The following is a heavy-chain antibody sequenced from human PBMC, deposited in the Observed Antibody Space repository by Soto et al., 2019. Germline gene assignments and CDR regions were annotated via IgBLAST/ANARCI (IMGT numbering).Heavy chain of an antibody. Sequence: QVQLQESGPGLVKPSETLSLTCTVSGGAINDYYWSWIRQPAGKGLEWIGRVYPTGDTNYNPSLKRRVTLSRDAAENQFSLKLTSVSAADTAVYYCARYARSTGWFDSWGQGTPVTVSS. CDR3: ARYARSTGWFDS. V-gene: IGHV4-4*07. CDR2: VYPTGDT. CDR1: GGAINDYY. J-gene: IGHJ5*01. D-gene: IGHD6-19*01.